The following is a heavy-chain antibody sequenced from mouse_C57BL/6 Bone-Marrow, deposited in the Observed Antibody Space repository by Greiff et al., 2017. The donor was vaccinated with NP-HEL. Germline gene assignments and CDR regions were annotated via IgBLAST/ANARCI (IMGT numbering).Heavy chain of an antibody. CDR2: IDPSDSYT. J-gene: IGHJ3*01. D-gene: IGHD2-3*01. V-gene: IGHV1-50*01. Sequence: VQLQQPGAELVKPGASVKLSCKASGYTFTSYWMQWVKQRPGQGLEWIGEIDPSDSYTNYNQKFKGKATLTVDTSSSTAYMQLSSLTSEDSAVYYCARSWLLPFAYGGQGTLVTVSA. CDR3: ARSWLLPFAY. CDR1: GYTFTSYW.